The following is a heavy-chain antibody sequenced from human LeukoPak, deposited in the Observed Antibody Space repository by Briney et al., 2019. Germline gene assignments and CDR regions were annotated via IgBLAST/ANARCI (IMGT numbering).Heavy chain of an antibody. CDR2: ISYDGINK. CDR3: VRGSQWNPGIAAAGNFDY. V-gene: IGHV3-30*03. J-gene: IGHJ4*02. D-gene: IGHD6-13*01. CDR1: GFTFSSFG. Sequence: GRSLRLSCAASGFTFSSFGIHWVRQAPGKGLEWVAVISYDGINKYYGDSVKGRFTISRDNAKNSLYLQMNSLRAEDTAVYYCVRGSQWNPGIAAAGNFDYWGQGTLVTVSS.